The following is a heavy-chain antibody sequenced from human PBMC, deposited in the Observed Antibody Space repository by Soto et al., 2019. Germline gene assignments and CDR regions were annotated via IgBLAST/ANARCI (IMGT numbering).Heavy chain of an antibody. D-gene: IGHD6-13*01. Sequence: EVQLVESGGGLVPPGRSLRLSCAASGFTFDDFAMHWVRQAPGKGLEWVSSITWNGVNIGYADSVKGRFTISRDNAKNSLYLHMNNLRPEDTALYYCAKVAPRSSSHSDYFVHWGQGTLVTVSS. CDR3: AKVAPRSSSHSDYFVH. V-gene: IGHV3-9*01. CDR1: GFTFDDFA. J-gene: IGHJ1*01. CDR2: ITWNGVNI.